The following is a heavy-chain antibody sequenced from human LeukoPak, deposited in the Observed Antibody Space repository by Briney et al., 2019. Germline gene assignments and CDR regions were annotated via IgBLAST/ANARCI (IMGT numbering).Heavy chain of an antibody. J-gene: IGHJ4*02. D-gene: IGHD3-22*01. CDR2: ISGDGVTT. CDR1: GFTFHDYS. V-gene: IGHV3-43*02. CDR3: AKGVNTVSFTFDY. Sequence: GGSLRLSCAASGFTFHDYSMHWVRQTPGKGLEWVSVISGDGVTTRYADSVKGRFTISRDNSKDSLYLQMDSLRAEDTAVYFCAKGVNTVSFTFDYWGQGTLVTVSS.